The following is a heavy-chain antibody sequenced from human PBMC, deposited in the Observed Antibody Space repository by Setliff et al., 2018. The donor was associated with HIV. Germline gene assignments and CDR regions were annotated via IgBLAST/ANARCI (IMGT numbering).Heavy chain of an antibody. CDR1: GYSISSGYY. Sequence: SETLSLTCAVSGYSISSGYYWGWIRQPPGKGLEWIGSIYHSGRTFYNPSLRSRLTLSVDTSTNQFSLRLSSLTAADTAVYYCARGNTGFDYWGRGSLVTVSS. CDR3: ARGNTGFDY. V-gene: IGHV4-38-2*01. J-gene: IGHJ4*02. CDR2: IYHSGRT.